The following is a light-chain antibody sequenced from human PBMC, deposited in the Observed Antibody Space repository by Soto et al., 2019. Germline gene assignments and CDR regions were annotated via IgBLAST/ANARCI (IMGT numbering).Light chain of an antibody. CDR2: KAS. CDR1: QTISSW. V-gene: IGKV1-5*03. Sequence: DIQMNQSPSALSASVGDRVTITCRASQTISSWLAWYQQKPGKAPKLLIYKASTLKSGVPSRFSGSGSGTEFTLTISSLQPEDFATYYCQQLNSYPRSTFGGGTKVDIK. J-gene: IGKJ4*01. CDR3: QQLNSYPRST.